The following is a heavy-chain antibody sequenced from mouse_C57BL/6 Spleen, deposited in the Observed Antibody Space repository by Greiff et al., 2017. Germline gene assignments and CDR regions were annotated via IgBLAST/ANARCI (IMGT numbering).Heavy chain of an antibody. CDR3: TRTTVGYFDV. J-gene: IGHJ1*03. D-gene: IGHD1-1*01. CDR2: IDPETGGT. Sequence: QVQLQQSGAELVRPGASVTLSCKASGYTFTDYEMHWVKQTPVHGLEWIGAIDPETGGTAYNQKFKGKAILTADKSSSTADRELRSLTSEDSAFYYGTRTTVGYFDVWGTGTTVTVSS. V-gene: IGHV1-15*01. CDR1: GYTFTDYE.